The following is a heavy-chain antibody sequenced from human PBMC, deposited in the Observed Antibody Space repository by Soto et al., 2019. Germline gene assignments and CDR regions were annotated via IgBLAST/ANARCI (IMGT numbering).Heavy chain of an antibody. Sequence: PGGSLRLSCAASGFTFSSDCMHWVRQAPGKGLEWVAVIWYDGSNKYYADSVKGRFTISRDNSKNTLYLQMNSLRAEDTAVYYCARDLMYYYDSSGYFDYWGQGTLVTVSS. CDR3: ARDLMYYYDSSGYFDY. CDR1: GFTFSSDC. V-gene: IGHV3-33*08. J-gene: IGHJ4*02. D-gene: IGHD3-22*01. CDR2: IWYDGSNK.